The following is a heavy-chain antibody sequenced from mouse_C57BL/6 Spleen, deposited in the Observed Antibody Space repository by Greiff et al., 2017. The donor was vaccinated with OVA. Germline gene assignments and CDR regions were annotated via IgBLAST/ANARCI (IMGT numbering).Heavy chain of an antibody. Sequence: EVKLMESGPELVKPGASVKISCKASGYSFTDYNMNWVKQSTGKSLEWIGVINPNYGTTSYNQKFKGKATLTVDQSSSTAYMQLNSLTSEDSAVYYCAREATTRYFDYWSQGTTLTVSS. V-gene: IGHV1-39*01. D-gene: IGHD1-1*01. CDR2: INPNYGTT. CDR1: GYSFTDYN. J-gene: IGHJ2*01. CDR3: AREATTRYFDY.